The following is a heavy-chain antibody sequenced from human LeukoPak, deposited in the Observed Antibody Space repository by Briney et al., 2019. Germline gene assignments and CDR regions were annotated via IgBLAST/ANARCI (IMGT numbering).Heavy chain of an antibody. CDR2: INSDGSSR. V-gene: IGHV3-74*03. J-gene: IGHJ4*02. CDR1: GFTFSNYW. D-gene: IGHD6-13*01. Sequence: GGSLRLSCAASGFTFSNYWMHWFRQAPGKGLVGVSRINSDGSSRKYADSVKVLFTISRENAKNTLYLQMNILRAEDTAVYYCASASSHRIAAGGDYWGQGTLVTVSS. CDR3: ASASSHRIAAGGDY.